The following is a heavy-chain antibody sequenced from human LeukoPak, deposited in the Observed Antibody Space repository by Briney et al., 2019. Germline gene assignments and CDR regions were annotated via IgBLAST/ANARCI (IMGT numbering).Heavy chain of an antibody. CDR3: ARDPSNTSGYRVYHDY. CDR1: GYTFNKYG. D-gene: IGHD5/OR15-5a*01. J-gene: IGHJ4*02. Sequence: ASVKVSCKASGYTFNKYGISWVRQAPGQGLEWMGWISCCNGDTRYAQKFQGRVTMTKDTSTSTVHMELRSLRSDDTAVYYCARDPSNTSGYRVYHDYWGQGALVTVSS. CDR2: ISCCNGDT. V-gene: IGHV1-18*01.